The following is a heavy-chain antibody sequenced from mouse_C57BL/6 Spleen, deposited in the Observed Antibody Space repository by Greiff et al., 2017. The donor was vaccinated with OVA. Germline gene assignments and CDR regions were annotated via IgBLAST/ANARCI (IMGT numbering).Heavy chain of an antibody. CDR3: ARSLWYQGDYYAMDY. D-gene: IGHD2-1*01. V-gene: IGHV7-3*01. Sequence: DVMLVESGGGLVQPGGSLSLSCAASGFTFTDYYMSWVRQPPGKALEWLGFIRNKANGYTTEYSASVKGRFTISRDNSQSILYLQMNALRAEDSATYYCARSLWYQGDYYAMDYWGQGTSVTVSS. CDR2: IRNKANGYTT. CDR1: GFTFTDYY. J-gene: IGHJ4*01.